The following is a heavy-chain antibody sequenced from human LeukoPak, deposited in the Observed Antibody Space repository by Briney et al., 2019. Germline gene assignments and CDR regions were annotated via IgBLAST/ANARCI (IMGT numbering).Heavy chain of an antibody. V-gene: IGHV1-69-2*01. J-gene: IGHJ4*02. CDR3: ATSDFWSGYSPSY. D-gene: IGHD3-3*01. Sequence: ASVKVSCKASGYTFTDYYMHWVQQAPGKGLERMGRVDPEDGETIYAERFQGRVTIIADTSADTGYMELTSLRSEDTAVYYCATSDFWSGYSPSYWGQGTLVTVSS. CDR2: VDPEDGET. CDR1: GYTFTDYY.